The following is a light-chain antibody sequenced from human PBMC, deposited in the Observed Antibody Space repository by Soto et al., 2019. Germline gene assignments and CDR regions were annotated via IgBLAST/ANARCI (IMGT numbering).Light chain of an antibody. CDR3: QQRSNWPLT. J-gene: IGKJ4*01. CDR1: QSVSSL. V-gene: IGKV3-11*01. CDR2: DAS. Sequence: EIVLTQSPATLSLSPGERVTLSCRASQSVSSLLAWYQQRPGQAPRLLVYDASNRAAGVPARFSGGGSDTDFTLTISSLEPEEFAVYFCQQRSNWPLTFGGGTKLEIK.